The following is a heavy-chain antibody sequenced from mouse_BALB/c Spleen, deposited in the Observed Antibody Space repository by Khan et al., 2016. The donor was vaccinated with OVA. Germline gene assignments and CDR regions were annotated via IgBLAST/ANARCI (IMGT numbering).Heavy chain of an antibody. Sequence: QLEESGPGLVKPSQSLSLTCTVTGYSITSDYAWNWIRQFPGNKLEWMGYINYSGSIIYNPSLKSRFSITRDTSKNQFFLQLNSVTTEDTATYYCARWFTYWGQGTLVTVSA. CDR3: ARWFTY. CDR2: INYSGSI. J-gene: IGHJ3*01. CDR1: GYSITSDYA. V-gene: IGHV3-2*02.